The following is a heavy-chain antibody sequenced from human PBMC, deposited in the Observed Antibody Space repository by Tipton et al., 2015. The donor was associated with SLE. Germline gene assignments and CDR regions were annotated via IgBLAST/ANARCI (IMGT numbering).Heavy chain of an antibody. CDR1: DGSLSGYY. Sequence: LRLSCTVFDGSLSGYYWAWLRQSPGKGLEWIGEISHDGGANYNPSLESRGTISLETSKNQFSLKLTSVTAADTAVYYCARGGSRHFSDWGQGTLVTVSS. CDR2: ISHDGGA. D-gene: IGHD3-9*01. CDR3: ARGGSRHFSD. V-gene: IGHV4-34*01. J-gene: IGHJ4*02.